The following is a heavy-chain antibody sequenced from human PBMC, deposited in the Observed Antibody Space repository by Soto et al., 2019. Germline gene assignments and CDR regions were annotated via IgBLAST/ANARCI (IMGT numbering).Heavy chain of an antibody. J-gene: IGHJ5*02. CDR1: GGSISSGDYY. CDR2: IYYSGST. CDR3: ARDPRYCISTSCYPANWFDP. V-gene: IGHV4-30-4*01. D-gene: IGHD2-2*01. Sequence: SETLSLTCTVSGGSISSGDYYWSWIRQPPGKGLEWIGYIYYSGSTYYNPSLKSRVTISVDTSKNQFSLKLSSVTAADTAVYYCARDPRYCISTSCYPANWFDPWGQGTLVTVSS.